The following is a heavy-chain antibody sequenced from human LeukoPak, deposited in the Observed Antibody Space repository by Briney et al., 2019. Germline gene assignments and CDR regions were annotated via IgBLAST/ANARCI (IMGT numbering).Heavy chain of an antibody. V-gene: IGHV4-4*07. J-gene: IGHJ4*02. CDR3: ARDGGVGAQYYFDY. CDR1: GGSISSYY. Sequence: VKPSETLSLTCSVSGGSISSYYWSWIRQPAGKGLEWIGRLYTSGSTNYNPSLKSRVTMSVDTSKNQFSLKLSSVTAADTAVYYCARDGGVGAQYYFDYRGQGTLVTVSS. D-gene: IGHD1-26*01. CDR2: LYTSGST.